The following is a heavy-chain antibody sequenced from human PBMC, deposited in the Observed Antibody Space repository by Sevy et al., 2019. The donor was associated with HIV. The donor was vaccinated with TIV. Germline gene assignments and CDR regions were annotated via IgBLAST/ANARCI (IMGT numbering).Heavy chain of an antibody. D-gene: IGHD1-26*01. V-gene: IGHV3-30*18. J-gene: IGHJ6*02. Sequence: GGSLRLSCAASGFTFSSYGMHWVRQAPGKGLEWVAVISYDGSNKYYADSVKGRFTISRDNSKNPLYLQMNSLRAEDTAVYYCAKEWEVNGMDVWGQGTTVTVSS. CDR2: ISYDGSNK. CDR3: AKEWEVNGMDV. CDR1: GFTFSSYG.